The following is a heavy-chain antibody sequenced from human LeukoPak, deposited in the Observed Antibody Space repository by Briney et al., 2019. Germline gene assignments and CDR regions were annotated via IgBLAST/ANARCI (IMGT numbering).Heavy chain of an antibody. Sequence: PGRSLRLSCTASGFTFGDYAMSWFRQAPGKGLEWVGFIRSKAYGGTTEYAASVKGRFTISRDDSKSIAYLQMNSLKTEDTAVYYCASRSGYSSSHGWGQGTLVTVSS. CDR3: ASRSGYSSSHG. CDR1: GFTFGDYA. CDR2: IRSKAYGGTT. D-gene: IGHD6-6*01. J-gene: IGHJ4*02. V-gene: IGHV3-49*03.